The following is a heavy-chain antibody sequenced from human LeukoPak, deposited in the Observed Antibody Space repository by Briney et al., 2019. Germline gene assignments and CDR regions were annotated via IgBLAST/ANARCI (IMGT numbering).Heavy chain of an antibody. J-gene: IGHJ4*02. CDR1: GYTFTSYP. CDR2: INTYNGNT. Sequence: ASVKVSCKASGYTFTSYPISWVRQAPGKGLEWMGWINTYNGNTNYAQKLKGRVTMTTDTSTSTAYMDLRGLRSDDTAVYYCARGYDYGDYVGDFDYWGQGTLVTVSS. V-gene: IGHV1-18*01. CDR3: ARGYDYGDYVGDFDY. D-gene: IGHD4-17*01.